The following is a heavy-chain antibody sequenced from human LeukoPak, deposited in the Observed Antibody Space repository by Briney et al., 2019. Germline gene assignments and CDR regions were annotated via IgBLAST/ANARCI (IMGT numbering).Heavy chain of an antibody. CDR2: IYYSGST. D-gene: IGHD3-22*01. CDR3: ARHWHYYDSSGYYPFFDY. CDR1: GGSISSYY. Sequence: SETLSLTCTVSGGSISSYYWSWIRQPPGKGLEWIGYIYYSGSTNYNPSLKSRVTISVDTSKNQFSLKLSSVTAADTAVYYCARHWHYYDSSGYYPFFDYWGQGTLVTVSS. V-gene: IGHV4-59*08. J-gene: IGHJ4*02.